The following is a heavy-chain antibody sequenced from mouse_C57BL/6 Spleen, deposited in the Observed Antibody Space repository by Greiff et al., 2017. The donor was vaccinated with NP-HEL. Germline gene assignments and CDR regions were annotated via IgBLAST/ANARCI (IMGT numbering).Heavy chain of an antibody. Sequence: QVHVKQSGPGLVQPSQSLSITCTVSGFSLTSYGVHWVRQSPGKGLEWLGVIWSGGSTDYNAAFISRLSISKDNSKSQVFFKMNSLQADDTAIYYCARKGIYYEYAMDYWGQGTSVTVSS. CDR2: IWSGGST. V-gene: IGHV2-2*01. D-gene: IGHD2-4*01. J-gene: IGHJ4*01. CDR3: ARKGIYYEYAMDY. CDR1: GFSLTSYG.